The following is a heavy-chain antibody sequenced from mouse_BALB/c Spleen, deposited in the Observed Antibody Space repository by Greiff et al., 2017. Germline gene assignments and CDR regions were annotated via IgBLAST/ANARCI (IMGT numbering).Heavy chain of an antibody. CDR2: INPSSGYT. V-gene: IGHV1-4*01. CDR3: ARYGYDAFDY. Sequence: VKLQESGAELARPGASVKMSCKASGYTFTSYTMHWVKQRPGQGLEWIGYINPSSGYTNYNQKFKDKATLTADKSSSTAYMQLSSLTSEDSAVYYCARYGYDAFDYWGQGTTLTVSS. D-gene: IGHD2-2*01. CDR1: GYTFTSYT. J-gene: IGHJ2*01.